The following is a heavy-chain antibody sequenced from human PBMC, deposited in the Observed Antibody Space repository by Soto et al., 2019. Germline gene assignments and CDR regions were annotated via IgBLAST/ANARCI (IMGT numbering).Heavy chain of an antibody. CDR3: ARLFAVAGTLRRDP. J-gene: IGHJ5*02. V-gene: IGHV4-39*01. D-gene: IGHD6-19*01. CDR1: GGSISSSSYY. Sequence: PSDTLSLTCAVSGGSISSSSYYWGWIRQPPGKGLEWIGCIYYSGSTYYNPSLKSRVTISVDTSKNQFSLKLSSVTAADTAVYYCARLFAVAGTLRRDPWGQGTLVTVSS. CDR2: IYYSGST.